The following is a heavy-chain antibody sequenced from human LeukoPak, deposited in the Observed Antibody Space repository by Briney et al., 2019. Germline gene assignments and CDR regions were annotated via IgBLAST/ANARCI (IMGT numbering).Heavy chain of an antibody. CDR2: IYYSGST. J-gene: IGHJ4*02. CDR3: ARVLLSSGSTFDY. D-gene: IGHD3-10*01. Sequence: SETLSLTCTVSGGSISSGGYYWSWIRQNPGKGLEWSGYIYYSGSTYYNPSLKSRVTISVDTSKNQFSLKLSSVPAADTAVYYSARVLLSSGSTFDYWGQGTLVTVSS. V-gene: IGHV4-31*03. CDR1: GGSISSGGYY.